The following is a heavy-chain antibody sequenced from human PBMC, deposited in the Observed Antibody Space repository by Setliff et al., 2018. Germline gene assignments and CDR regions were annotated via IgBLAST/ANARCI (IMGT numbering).Heavy chain of an antibody. Sequence: ASVKVSCKASGGTFRTDGFSWVRQAPGQGLEWMGRIIPVFRTANYAQKFRGKVTITADEVARTAYMELSTLRSEDTAVYYCARDTRDKYDSSCYYLSLDSWGQGSLVTVSS. J-gene: IGHJ4*02. CDR1: GGTFRTDG. CDR3: ARDTRDKYDSSCYYLSLDS. V-gene: IGHV1-69*13. CDR2: IIPVFRTA. D-gene: IGHD3-22*01.